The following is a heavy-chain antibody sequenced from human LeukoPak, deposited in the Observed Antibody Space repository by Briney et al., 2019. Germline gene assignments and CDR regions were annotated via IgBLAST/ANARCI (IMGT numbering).Heavy chain of an antibody. Sequence: PGGSLRLSCAASTFTFSSYEMIWVRQAPGRGLEWVSYISNSGSTIYYADSVKGRFTISRDNAKNTLYLQMNSLRAEDTAVYYCARGTSSGWYENWFDPWGQGTLVTVSS. CDR2: ISNSGSTI. D-gene: IGHD6-19*01. V-gene: IGHV3-48*03. CDR1: TFTFSSYE. J-gene: IGHJ5*02. CDR3: ARGTSSGWYENWFDP.